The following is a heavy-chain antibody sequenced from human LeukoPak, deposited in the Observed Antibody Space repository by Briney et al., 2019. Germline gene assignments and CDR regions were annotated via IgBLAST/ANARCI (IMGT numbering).Heavy chain of an antibody. CDR2: INPNTGGT. V-gene: IGHV1-2*06. CDR1: GYTFTGSY. CDR3: AKETALDGDYSFDY. J-gene: IGHJ4*02. Sequence: ASVKVSCKASGYTFTGSYMQWVRLAPGQGLEWMGRINPNTGGTNYAQKFQGRVTMTRDTSISTAYMELSRLRSDDTAVYYCAKETALDGDYSFDYWGQGTLVTVSS. D-gene: IGHD4-17*01.